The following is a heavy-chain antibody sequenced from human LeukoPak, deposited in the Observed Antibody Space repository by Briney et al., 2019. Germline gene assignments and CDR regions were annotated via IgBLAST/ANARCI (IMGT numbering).Heavy chain of an antibody. CDR2: IIPIFGTA. Sequence: SVKVSCKASGGTFSSYAINWVRQAPGQGLEWMGGIIPIFGTANYAQKFQGRVTITTDESTSTAYMELSSLRSEDTAVYYCARAEYYYGSGSYGFAYYFDYWGQGTLVTVSS. D-gene: IGHD3-10*01. V-gene: IGHV1-69*05. J-gene: IGHJ4*02. CDR3: ARAEYYYGSGSYGFAYYFDY. CDR1: GGTFSSYA.